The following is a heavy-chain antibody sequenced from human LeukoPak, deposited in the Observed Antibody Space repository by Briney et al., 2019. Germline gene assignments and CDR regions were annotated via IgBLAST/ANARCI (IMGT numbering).Heavy chain of an antibody. CDR1: GGSFSGYY. J-gene: IGHJ3*02. CDR3: ARRSPYSSSWPDAFDI. Sequence: SETLSLTCAVYGGSFSGYYWSWIRQPPGKGLEWIGEINHSGSTNYNPSLKSRVTISVDTSKNQFSLKLSSVTAADTAVYYCARRSPYSSSWPDAFDIWGQGTMVTASS. CDR2: INHSGST. V-gene: IGHV4-34*01. D-gene: IGHD6-13*01.